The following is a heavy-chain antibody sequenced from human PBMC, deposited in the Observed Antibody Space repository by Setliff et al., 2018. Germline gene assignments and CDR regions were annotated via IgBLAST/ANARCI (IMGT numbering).Heavy chain of an antibody. CDR3: ARASRFATIVWKGDYYMDV. V-gene: IGHV7-4-1*02. CDR1: GYSFSTYA. D-gene: IGHD3-16*02. J-gene: IGHJ6*03. Sequence: GESLKISCKASGYSFSTYAMSWIRQAPGQGLEWMEWINTNTGNPSYAQGFTGRCVFSLDTSVSTAYLQISSLKPEDTAMYYCARASRFATIVWKGDYYMDVWGKGTTVTVSS. CDR2: INTNTGNP.